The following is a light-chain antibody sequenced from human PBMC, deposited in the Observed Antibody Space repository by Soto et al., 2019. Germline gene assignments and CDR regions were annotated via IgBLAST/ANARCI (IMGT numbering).Light chain of an antibody. V-gene: IGKV3-11*01. CDR1: QSVSKY. CDR2: DAS. Sequence: EIVLTQSPATLSLSPGERATLSCRTSQSVSKYFAWYQQKPGRAPRLLIYDASSRATGIPARFIGSGSGTXXXXXISXLEPEDFAIYYCQQRSNWPITFGQGTRLEIK. CDR3: QQRSNWPIT. J-gene: IGKJ5*01.